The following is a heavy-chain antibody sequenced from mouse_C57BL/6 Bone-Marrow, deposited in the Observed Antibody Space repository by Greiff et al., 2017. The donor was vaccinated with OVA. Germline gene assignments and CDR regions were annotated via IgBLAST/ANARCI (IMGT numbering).Heavy chain of an antibody. CDR1: GYTFTSYW. CDR2: IHPSDSDT. CDR3: ASPVGSSYDWYFDV. J-gene: IGHJ1*03. Sequence: QVQLQQPGAELVKPGASVKVSCKASGYTFTSYWMHWVKQRPGQGLEWIGRIHPSDSDTNYNQKFKGKATLTVDKSSSTAYMLLSSLTSEDSAVYFCASPVGSSYDWYFDVWGTGTTVTVSS. D-gene: IGHD1-1*01. V-gene: IGHV1-74*01.